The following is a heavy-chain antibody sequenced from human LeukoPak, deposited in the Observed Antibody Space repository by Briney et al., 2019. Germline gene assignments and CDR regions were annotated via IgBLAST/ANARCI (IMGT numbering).Heavy chain of an antibody. CDR1: GYSFTSYW. J-gene: IGHJ5*02. D-gene: IGHD2-2*01. CDR2: IDPSDSYT. Sequence: PGESLKISCKGSGYSFTSYWISWVRQMPGKGLEWMGRIDPSDSYTNYSPSFQGHVTISADKSISTAYLQWSSLKASDTAMYYCARGGVVPAAPFDPWGQGTLVTVSS. V-gene: IGHV5-10-1*01. CDR3: ARGGVVPAAPFDP.